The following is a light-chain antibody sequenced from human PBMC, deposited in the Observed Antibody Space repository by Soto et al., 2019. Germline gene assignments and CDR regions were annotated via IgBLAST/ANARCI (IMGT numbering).Light chain of an antibody. CDR3: SSYAGSNNWN. Sequence: HSALTQPPSASGSPGQSVTISCTGTSSDVGGYNYVSWYQQHPGKAPKLMIYEVSKRPSGVPDRFSGSKSGNTASLTVSGLQAEYEADYYCSSYAGSNNWNFGTGTKLTVL. CDR1: SSDVGGYNY. J-gene: IGLJ1*01. CDR2: EVS. V-gene: IGLV2-8*01.